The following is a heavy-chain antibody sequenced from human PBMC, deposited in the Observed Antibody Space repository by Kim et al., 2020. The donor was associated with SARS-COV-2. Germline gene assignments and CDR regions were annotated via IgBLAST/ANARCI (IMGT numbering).Heavy chain of an antibody. CDR2: IYYSGST. D-gene: IGHD4-4*01. CDR1: GGSISSSSYY. Sequence: SETLSLTCTVSGGSISSSSYYWGWIRQPPGKGLEWIGSIYYSGSTYYNPSLKSRVTISVDTSKNQFSLKLSSVTAADTAVYYCARMTTVPPYYYYGMDVWGQGTTVTVSS. CDR3: ARMTTVPPYYYYGMDV. V-gene: IGHV4-39*01. J-gene: IGHJ6*02.